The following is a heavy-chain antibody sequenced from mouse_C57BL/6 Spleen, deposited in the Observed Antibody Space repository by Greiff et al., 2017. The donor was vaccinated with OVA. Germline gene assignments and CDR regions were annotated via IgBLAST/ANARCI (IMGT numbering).Heavy chain of an antibody. CDR3: ARGLRYYFDY. CDR1: GYSITSGYY. D-gene: IGHD3-2*02. CDR2: ISYDGSN. V-gene: IGHV3-6*01. J-gene: IGHJ2*01. Sequence: EVKLVESGPGLVKPSQSLSLTCSVTGYSITSGYYWNWIRQFPGNKLEWMGYISYDGSNNYNPSLKNRISITRDTSKNQFFLKLNSVTTEDTATYYCARGLRYYFDYWGQGTTLTVSS.